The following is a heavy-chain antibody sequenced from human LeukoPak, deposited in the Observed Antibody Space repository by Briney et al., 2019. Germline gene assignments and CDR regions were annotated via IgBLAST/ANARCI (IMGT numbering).Heavy chain of an antibody. CDR3: ARHYYYDSSYYYYGMDV. CDR1: GYSFTSYW. Sequence: GESLEISFQGSGYSFTSYWIGWVRPLPGKGLGWMRIIYPGDSDTRYSTSFQGQVPLSADKPISTAYLQWSSLKASDTAMYYCARHYYYDSSYYYYGMDVWGQGTTVTVSS. J-gene: IGHJ6*02. D-gene: IGHD3-22*01. CDR2: IYPGDSDT. V-gene: IGHV5-51*01.